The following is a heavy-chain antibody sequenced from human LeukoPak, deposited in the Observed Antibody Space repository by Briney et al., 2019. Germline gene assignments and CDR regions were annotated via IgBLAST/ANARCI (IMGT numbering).Heavy chain of an antibody. CDR2: IYYSGST. V-gene: IGHV4-31*03. CDR3: ARCKSSDGSGSWSKCYY. Sequence: SQTLSLTCTVSGGSISSGGYYWSWIRQHPGKGLEWIGYIYYSGSTYYNPSLKSRVTISVDTSKNQFSLKLTSVTAADTAVYYCARCKSSDGSGSWSKCYYWGQGTLVTVSS. CDR1: GGSISSGGYY. J-gene: IGHJ4*02. D-gene: IGHD3-10*01.